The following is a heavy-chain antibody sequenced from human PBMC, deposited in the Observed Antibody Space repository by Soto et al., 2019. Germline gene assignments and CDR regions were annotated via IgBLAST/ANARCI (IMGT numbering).Heavy chain of an antibody. Sequence: QTGGSLRLSCAASGFTFGSYSMNWVRQAPGKGLEWVSYISSSSSTIYYADSVKGRFTISRDNAKNSLYLQMNSLRDEDTAVYYCARERVPAAKRGYYYGMDVWGQGTTVTASS. CDR1: GFTFGSYS. CDR3: ARERVPAAKRGYYYGMDV. D-gene: IGHD2-2*01. J-gene: IGHJ6*02. CDR2: ISSSSSTI. V-gene: IGHV3-48*02.